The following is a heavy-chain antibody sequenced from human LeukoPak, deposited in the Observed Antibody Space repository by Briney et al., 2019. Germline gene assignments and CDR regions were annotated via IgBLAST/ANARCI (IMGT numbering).Heavy chain of an antibody. V-gene: IGHV1-2*02. J-gene: IGHJ5*02. CDR2: INPNSGDT. CDR1: GNTLTGYY. Sequence: GASVKVSCKASGNTLTGYYIHWVRQAPRQGLEWMGWINPNSGDTNYAQKFQGRVTMTRDTSISTAYMELSRLRSDDTALYYCARGNIVVVPPASVFDPWGQGTLVTVSS. CDR3: ARGNIVVVPPASVFDP. D-gene: IGHD2-2*01.